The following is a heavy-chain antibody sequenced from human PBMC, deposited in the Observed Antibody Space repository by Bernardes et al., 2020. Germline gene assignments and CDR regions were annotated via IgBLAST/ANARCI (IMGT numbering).Heavy chain of an antibody. V-gene: IGHV3-74*01. J-gene: IGHJ3*02. CDR1: GILFTNYW. D-gene: IGHD2-2*01. CDR2: ISSDGSST. CDR3: ARHYCSSTGCQTGAFDI. Sequence: GGSLRLSCAASGILFTNYWMHWVRQAPGKGLVWVSHISSDGSSTTYADSVKGRFTISRDNAKNTLYVQMNSLRAEDTAVYYCARHYCSSTGCQTGAFDIWGQGTMVTVSS.